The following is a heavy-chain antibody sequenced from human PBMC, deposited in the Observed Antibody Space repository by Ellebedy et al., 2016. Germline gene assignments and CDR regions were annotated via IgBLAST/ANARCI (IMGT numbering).Heavy chain of an antibody. V-gene: IGHV4-34*01. CDR2: INHSGST. D-gene: IGHD1-14*01. J-gene: IGHJ4*02. CDR3: ASLFVGTDLNFDY. CDR1: GGSFSGYY. Sequence: SETLSLTCAVYGGSFSGYYWSWIRQPPGKGLEWIGEINHSGSTNYNPSLKSRVTISVDTSKNQFSLKLSSVTAADTAVYYCASLFVGTDLNFDYWGQGTLVTVSS.